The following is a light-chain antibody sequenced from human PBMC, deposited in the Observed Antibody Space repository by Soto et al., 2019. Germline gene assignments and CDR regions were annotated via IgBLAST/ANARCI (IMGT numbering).Light chain of an antibody. CDR1: QSVSSSY. J-gene: IGKJ1*01. CDR3: QQYGSSPFP. CDR2: GPS. V-gene: IGKV3-20*01. Sequence: EIVLTQSPCTLSLSPGERATLSCRSSQSVSSSYLAWYQQKPGQGPRLLIHGPSRRATGIPDRFSASGSGTDFTLTISRLEPEDFAVYYCQQYGSSPFPFGQGTKVDIK.